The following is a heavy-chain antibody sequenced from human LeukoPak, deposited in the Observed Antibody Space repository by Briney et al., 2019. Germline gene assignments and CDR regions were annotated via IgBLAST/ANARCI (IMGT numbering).Heavy chain of an antibody. Sequence: GGSLRLSCAASGFTFSSYAMSWVRQAPGKGLEWVSSISSSSSYIYYADSVKGRFTISRDNAKNSLYLQMNSLRAEDTAVYYCARAPLYCSGGSCYGLDYWGQGTLVTVSS. V-gene: IGHV3-21*01. CDR1: GFTFSSYA. J-gene: IGHJ4*02. CDR2: ISSSSSYI. D-gene: IGHD2-15*01. CDR3: ARAPLYCSGGSCYGLDY.